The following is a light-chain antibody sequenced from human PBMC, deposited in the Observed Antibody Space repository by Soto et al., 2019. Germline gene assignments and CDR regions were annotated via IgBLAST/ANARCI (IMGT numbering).Light chain of an antibody. Sequence: ESMLTQSPGTLSLSPGERATLSCRASQSVDSRFLTWYQQKPGQTPRLLIYGTSIRATGIPYRFSGSGSGTDFTLIISRVEPEDSAVYYCLQFGTSPPAFTFGQGTKLEI. CDR1: QSVDSRF. J-gene: IGKJ2*01. V-gene: IGKV3-20*01. CDR2: GTS. CDR3: LQFGTSPPAFT.